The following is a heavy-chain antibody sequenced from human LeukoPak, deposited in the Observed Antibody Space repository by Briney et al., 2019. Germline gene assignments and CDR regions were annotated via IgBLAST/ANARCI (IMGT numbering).Heavy chain of an antibody. CDR1: SGSFSGYY. CDR2: INHSGST. D-gene: IGHD3-3*01. V-gene: IGHV4-34*01. Sequence: SETLSLTCAVYSGSFSGYYWSWIRQPPGKGLEWIGEINHSGSTNYNPSLKSRVTISVDTSKNQFSLTLSSVTAADTAVYYCARGYGDFWSGYYYYYYCMDVWGKGTTVTVSS. J-gene: IGHJ6*03. CDR3: ARGYGDFWSGYYYYYYCMDV.